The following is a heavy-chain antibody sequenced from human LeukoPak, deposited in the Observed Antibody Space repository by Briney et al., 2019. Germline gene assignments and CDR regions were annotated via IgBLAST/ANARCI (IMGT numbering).Heavy chain of an antibody. Sequence: ASVKVSCKASGYTFTSYGISWVRQAPGQGLEWMGWISAYNGNTNYAQKLQGRVTMTTDTSTSTAYMELRSLRSDDTAVYYCARSNPLYDSSGYYFGWNAFDIWGHGTMVTVSS. V-gene: IGHV1-18*01. D-gene: IGHD3-22*01. CDR1: GYTFTSYG. CDR3: ARSNPLYDSSGYYFGWNAFDI. CDR2: ISAYNGNT. J-gene: IGHJ3*02.